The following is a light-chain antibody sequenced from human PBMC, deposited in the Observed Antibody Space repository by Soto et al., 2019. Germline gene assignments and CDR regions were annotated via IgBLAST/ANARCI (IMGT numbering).Light chain of an antibody. J-gene: IGLJ3*02. CDR3: SSYRSSSTLGV. V-gene: IGLV2-14*01. Sequence: QSALTQPASVSGSPGQSITISCTGTSSDVGGYNYVSWYQQHPGKAPKLMIYEVNNRPSGVSNRFSGSKSGNTASLTISGLQAEYDSDYYCSSYRSSSTLGVFGGGTMLTVL. CDR2: EVN. CDR1: SSDVGGYNY.